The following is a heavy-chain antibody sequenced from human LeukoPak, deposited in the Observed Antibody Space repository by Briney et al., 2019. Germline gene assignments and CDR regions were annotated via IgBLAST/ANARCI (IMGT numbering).Heavy chain of an antibody. V-gene: IGHV4-61*02. J-gene: IGHJ3*02. CDR1: GGSISSGSYY. Sequence: PSQTLSLTCTVSGGSISSGSYYWSWIRQPAGKGLEWIGRIYTSGSTNYNPSLKSRVTISVDTSKNQFSLKLSSVTAADTAVYYCATVDTDAVDIWGQGTMVTVSS. CDR3: ATVDTDAVDI. D-gene: IGHD5-18*01. CDR2: IYTSGST.